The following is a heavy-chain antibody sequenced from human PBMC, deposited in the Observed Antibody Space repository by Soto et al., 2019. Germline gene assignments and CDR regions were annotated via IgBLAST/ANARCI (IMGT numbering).Heavy chain of an antibody. Sequence: GESLKISCTTSGNTFTSYWIGWVRHMPGKGLEWVGIVNPADSYTTYSPSFEGHVTISADSSVRTAYLQCRSLKASDTAMYCCAFKRLGYCTNGTCFSGYFDSWGRGTLVTVSS. CDR2: VNPADSYT. CDR3: AFKRLGYCTNGTCFSGYFDS. CDR1: GNTFTSYW. D-gene: IGHD2-8*01. J-gene: IGHJ4*02. V-gene: IGHV5-51*01.